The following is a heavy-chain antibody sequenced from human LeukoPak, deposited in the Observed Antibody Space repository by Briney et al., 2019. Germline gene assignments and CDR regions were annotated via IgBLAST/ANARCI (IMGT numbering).Heavy chain of an antibody. CDR1: GGSISSYY. CDR2: IYYSGST. CDR3: AKKRSRSGANFDY. D-gene: IGHD6-25*01. V-gene: IGHV4-59*08. Sequence: SETLSLTCTVSGGSISSYYWSWIRQPPGKGLEWIGYIYYSGSTNYNPSPKSRVTISLDTSTNHFSLKLNSVTAAYTSVCYCAKKRSRSGANFDYWGQGTLVTVSS. J-gene: IGHJ4*02.